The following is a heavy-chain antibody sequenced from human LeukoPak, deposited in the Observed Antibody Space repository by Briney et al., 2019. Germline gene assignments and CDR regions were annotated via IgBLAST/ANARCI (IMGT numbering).Heavy chain of an antibody. CDR2: IYPDDSDT. V-gene: IGHV5-51*01. D-gene: IGHD2-21*02. J-gene: IGHJ3*02. Sequence: GESLKISCKGSGYSFTSYRIGWVRQMPGKGLECMGIIYPDDSDTRYSPSFQGQVTISADKSISTAYLQWSSLKASDTGMYYCVRLPSIVVMTVVAFDIWGQGTMVTVSS. CDR1: GYSFTSYR. CDR3: VRLPSIVVMTVVAFDI.